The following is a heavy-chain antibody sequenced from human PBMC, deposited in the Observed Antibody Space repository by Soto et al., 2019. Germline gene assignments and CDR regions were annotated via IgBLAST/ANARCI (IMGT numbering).Heavy chain of an antibody. V-gene: IGHV4-59*08. J-gene: IGHJ1*01. Sequence: PSETLSLTCTVSDGSLSPNYWSWIRQPPGKGLEWLGYIYYAGTTTYNPSLQSRVSISLDTSKNEVSLKLTSVTAADTAVYFCARLGAFYQAMGSWGQGTLVTVSS. CDR3: ARLGAFYQAMGS. D-gene: IGHD2-2*01. CDR2: IYYAGTT. CDR1: DGSLSPNY.